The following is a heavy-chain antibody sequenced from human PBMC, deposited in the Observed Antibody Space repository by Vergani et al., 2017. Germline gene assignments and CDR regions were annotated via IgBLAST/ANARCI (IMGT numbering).Heavy chain of an antibody. CDR1: GFTFSDYY. J-gene: IGHJ4*02. D-gene: IGHD6-13*01. CDR2: ISATGSHK. CDR3: ARGNLAATGIDS. Sequence: QVQLVESGGGLVKPGGSLRLSCAGSGFTFSDYYVTWIRQAPGKGLECVSYISATGSHKYYTDAVRGRFTISRDNARNSVDPQMKSLRVEDTAVYYCARGNLAATGIDSWGQGTQVSVSS. V-gene: IGHV3-11*04.